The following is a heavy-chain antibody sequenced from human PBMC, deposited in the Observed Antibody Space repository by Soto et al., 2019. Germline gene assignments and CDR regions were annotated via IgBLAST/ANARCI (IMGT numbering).Heavy chain of an antibody. CDR2: IYHSGST. CDR1: GGSISSSNW. D-gene: IGHD1-26*01. J-gene: IGHJ2*01. Sequence: QVQLQESGPGLVKPSGTLSLTCAVSGGSISSSNWWSWVRQPPGKGLEWIGEIYHSGSTNYNPSLTSRGTRSVDKSKNQFSLKLSSVTAADTAVYYCAREGRGVGATHWYFDLWGRGTLVTVSS. CDR3: AREGRGVGATHWYFDL. V-gene: IGHV4-4*02.